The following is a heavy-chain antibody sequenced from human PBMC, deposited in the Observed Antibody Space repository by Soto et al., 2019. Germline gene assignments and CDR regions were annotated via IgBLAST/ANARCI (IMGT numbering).Heavy chain of an antibody. Sequence: SVKVYCKASGGTFSSYPISCLRQTPGEGLEWMGGIIPIFGTANYAHKFQGRVTITAAQSTSTAYMELSPLRSEDTAVYYCATAPQVVVVTAIRSWFDPWGEGTLVTVSS. V-gene: IGHV1-69*13. J-gene: IGHJ5*02. D-gene: IGHD2-21*02. CDR3: ATAPQVVVVTAIRSWFDP. CDR2: IIPIFGTA. CDR1: GGTFSSYP.